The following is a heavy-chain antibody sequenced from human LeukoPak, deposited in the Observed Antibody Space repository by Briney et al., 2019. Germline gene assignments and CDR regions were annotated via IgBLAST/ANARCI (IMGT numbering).Heavy chain of an antibody. CDR3: ARDYASDY. CDR2: ISRSGDTI. D-gene: IGHD2-2*01. V-gene: IGHV3-48*03. J-gene: IGHJ4*02. Sequence: GGSLRLSCAASGFTFRRYELNWVRQAPGKGLEWVSYISRSGDTIYFADSVKGRFTISRDNAKTSLYLQMRSLRAEDTAVYYCARDYASDYWGQGTLVTVSS. CDR1: GFTFRRYE.